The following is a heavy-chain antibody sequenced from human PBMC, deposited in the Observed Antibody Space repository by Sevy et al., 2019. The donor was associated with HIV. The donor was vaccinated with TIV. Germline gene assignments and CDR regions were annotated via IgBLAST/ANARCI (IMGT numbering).Heavy chain of an antibody. Sequence: ASVKVSCKASGYTFTSYDINWVRQATGQGLEWMGWMNPNSGNTGYAQKFQGRVTTTRNTSISTAYMELSSLRSEDTAVYYCARRKVTTLWFDPWGQGTLVTVSS. CDR2: MNPNSGNT. V-gene: IGHV1-8*01. CDR1: GYTFTSYD. J-gene: IGHJ5*02. D-gene: IGHD4-4*01. CDR3: ARRKVTTLWFDP.